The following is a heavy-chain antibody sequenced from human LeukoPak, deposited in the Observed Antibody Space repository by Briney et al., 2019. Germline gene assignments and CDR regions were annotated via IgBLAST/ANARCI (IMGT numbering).Heavy chain of an antibody. CDR2: INHSGST. CDR1: GGSFSGYY. D-gene: IGHD3-10*01. V-gene: IGHV4-34*01. J-gene: IGHJ4*02. Sequence: PSETLSLTCAVYGGSFSGYYWSWIRQPPGKGLEWIGEINHSGSTNYNPSLKSRVTISADTSKNQFSLKLSSVTAADTAVYYCARNRWGITMVRGVSLDYWGQGTLVTVSS. CDR3: ARNRWGITMVRGVSLDY.